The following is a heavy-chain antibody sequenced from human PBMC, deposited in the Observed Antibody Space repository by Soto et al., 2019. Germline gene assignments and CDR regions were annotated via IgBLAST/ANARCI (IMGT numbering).Heavy chain of an antibody. CDR2: IWYAGSNK. V-gene: IGHV3-33*01. CDR1: GFTFRNYG. J-gene: IGHJ4*02. Sequence: QVQLVESGGGVVQPGMSLRLSCAPSGFTFRNYGMHWVRRAPDKGLEWVAVIWYAGSNKYYADSVKGRFTISRDNSKNTLYLQMNSLRAEDTAVYYCARDAAPYGDYEPIDYWGQGTLVTVSS. CDR3: ARDAAPYGDYEPIDY. D-gene: IGHD4-17*01.